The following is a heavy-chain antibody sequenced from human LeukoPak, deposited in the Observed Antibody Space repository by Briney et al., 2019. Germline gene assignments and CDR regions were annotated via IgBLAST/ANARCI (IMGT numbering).Heavy chain of an antibody. CDR1: RGTFSSYA. J-gene: IGHJ4*02. CDR3: ARESGGNDDEDLDY. D-gene: IGHD1-1*01. V-gene: IGHV1-69*13. Sequence: SVKLSCEASRGTFSSYAISWVPQAPGQGLEWMGGIIPIFGTANYAQKSQGRVTITADEATSTDYMELSSLRSEDTAVYDCARESGGNDDEDLDYWGQGTLVTVSS. CDR2: IIPIFGTA.